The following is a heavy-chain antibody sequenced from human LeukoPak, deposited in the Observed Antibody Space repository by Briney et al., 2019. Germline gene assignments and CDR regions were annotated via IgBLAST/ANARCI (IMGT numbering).Heavy chain of an antibody. CDR1: DGSISYFY. CDR3: ARVRGSSGSYEYYHYMDV. D-gene: IGHD1-26*01. CDR2: IYTSGST. Sequence: SETLSLTCTVSDGSISYFYGSWIRQPSGKGLEWIGRIYTSGSTNYNPSLKSRVTMSVDTSKKQFSLKLSSVTAADTAVYYCARVRGSSGSYEYYHYMDVWGKGTTVTISS. J-gene: IGHJ6*03. V-gene: IGHV4-4*07.